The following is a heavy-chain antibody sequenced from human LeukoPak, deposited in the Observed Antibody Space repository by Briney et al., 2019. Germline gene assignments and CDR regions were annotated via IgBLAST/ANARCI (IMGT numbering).Heavy chain of an antibody. D-gene: IGHD6-19*01. V-gene: IGHV4-59*01. J-gene: IGHJ6*02. Sequence: SETLSLTCTVCGGSISSYYWSWIRQPPGKGLEWIGYIDYSGSTNYNPSLKSRVTISVDTSKNRFSLKLSSVTAADTAVYYCARGSDSSGWGDYYYGMDVWGQGTTVTVSS. CDR2: IDYSGST. CDR3: ARGSDSSGWGDYYYGMDV. CDR1: GGSISSYY.